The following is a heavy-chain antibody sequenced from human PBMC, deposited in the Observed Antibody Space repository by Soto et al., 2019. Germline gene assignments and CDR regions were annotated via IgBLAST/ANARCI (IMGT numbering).Heavy chain of an antibody. D-gene: IGHD3-22*01. V-gene: IGHV1-69*06. CDR2: IIPIFGTA. CDR1: GGTFSSYS. Sequence: SVKVSCKASGGTFSSYSISWVRQAPGQGLEWMGGIIPIFGTANYAQKFQGRVTITADKSTSTAYMELSSLRSEDTAVYYCARAHASIHDYYDSSGAFDIWGQGTMVTVSS. CDR3: ARAHASIHDYYDSSGAFDI. J-gene: IGHJ3*02.